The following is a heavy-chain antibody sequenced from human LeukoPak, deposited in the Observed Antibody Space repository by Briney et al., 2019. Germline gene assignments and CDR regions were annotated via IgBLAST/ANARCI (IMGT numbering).Heavy chain of an antibody. J-gene: IGHJ1*01. V-gene: IGHV4-39*01. Sequence: SETLSLTCSVSGDSVSRSDSYWDWNRQPPGKGLECIGTIYYSGRTYYSPSLKSRVTMSVDPSNNQFSLNLRSVTAADTAVYYCARRRYYDGSGYLEWGQGTLLSVSS. CDR3: ARRRYYDGSGYLE. D-gene: IGHD3-22*01. CDR2: IYYSGRT. CDR1: GDSVSRSDSY.